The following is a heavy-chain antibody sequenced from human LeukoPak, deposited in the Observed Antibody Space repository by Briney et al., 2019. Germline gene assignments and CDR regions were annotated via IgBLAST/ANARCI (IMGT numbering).Heavy chain of an antibody. CDR1: GDSISSYY. Sequence: SETLSLTCTVSGDSISSYYWSWIRQPPGKGLEWIGYIYYSGSIDYNPSLKSRVTISVDTSKNQFSLKVSSMTAADTAVYYCARHGPLYEYFYYNMDVWGQGTTVTVSS. V-gene: IGHV4-59*08. CDR2: IYYSGSI. J-gene: IGHJ6*02. D-gene: IGHD5/OR15-5a*01. CDR3: ARHGPLYEYFYYNMDV.